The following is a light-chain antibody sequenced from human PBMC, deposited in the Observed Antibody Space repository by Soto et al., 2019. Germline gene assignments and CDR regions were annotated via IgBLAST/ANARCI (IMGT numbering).Light chain of an antibody. V-gene: IGKV3-15*01. CDR2: GAS. Sequence: IVMTQSPATLSVSPGERATLSCRASQSVSSNFDWYQQKPGQAPRHLIYGASTRATGIPARFSGSGSGTQFTLTISSLQSEDFAVYYCQQYNNWTFGQGTKVDIK. CDR1: QSVSSN. CDR3: QQYNNWT. J-gene: IGKJ1*01.